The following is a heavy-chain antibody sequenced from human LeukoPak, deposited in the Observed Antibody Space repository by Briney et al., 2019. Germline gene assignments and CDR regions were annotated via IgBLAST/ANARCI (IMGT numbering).Heavy chain of an antibody. V-gene: IGHV4-39*01. CDR2: IYYSGST. Sequence: SETLSLTCTVSGGSISSSSCYWGWIRQPPGKGLEWIGSIYYSGSTYYNPSLKSRVTISVDTSKNQFSLKLSSVTAADTAVYYCAKGYCRGNSCYDDRGPFDYWGQGTLVTVSS. J-gene: IGHJ4*02. D-gene: IGHD2-2*01. CDR3: AKGYCRGNSCYDDRGPFDY. CDR1: GGSISSSSCY.